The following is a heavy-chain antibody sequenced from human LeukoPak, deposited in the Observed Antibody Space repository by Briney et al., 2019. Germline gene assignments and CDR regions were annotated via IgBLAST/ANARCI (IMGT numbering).Heavy chain of an antibody. CDR3: ARAAGYSSSWYVKAYYFDY. V-gene: IGHV3-48*03. Sequence: GGSLRLSCAASGFTFSSYEMNWVRQAPGKGLEWVSYISSSGSTIYYADSVKGRFTISRDNAKNSLYLQMNSLRAEDTAVYYCARAAGYSSSWYVKAYYFDYWGQGTLVTVSS. CDR2: ISSSGSTI. D-gene: IGHD6-13*01. CDR1: GFTFSSYE. J-gene: IGHJ4*02.